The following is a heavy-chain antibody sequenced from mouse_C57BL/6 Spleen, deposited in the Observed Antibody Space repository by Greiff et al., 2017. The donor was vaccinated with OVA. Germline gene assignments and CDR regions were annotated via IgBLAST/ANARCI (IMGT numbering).Heavy chain of an antibody. Sequence: QVQLQQPGTELVKPGASVKLSCKASGYTFTSYWMHWVKQRPGQGLEWIGNINPSNGGTNYNEKLKSKATLTVDKSSSTAYMQLSSLTSEDSAVYYCARQGYDYDGDFDYWGQGTTLTVSS. CDR1: GYTFTSYW. CDR2: INPSNGGT. V-gene: IGHV1-53*01. J-gene: IGHJ2*01. D-gene: IGHD2-4*01. CDR3: ARQGYDYDGDFDY.